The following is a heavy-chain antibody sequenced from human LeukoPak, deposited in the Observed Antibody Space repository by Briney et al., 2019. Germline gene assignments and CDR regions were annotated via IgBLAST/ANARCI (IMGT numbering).Heavy chain of an antibody. CDR1: GFTFSSYA. CDR2: ISGSGGST. Sequence: GGSLRLSCAASGFTFSSYAMSWVRQAPGKGLEWVSAISGSGGSTYYADSVKGRFTISRDNSKNTLYLQMNSLRAEDTAVSYCAKDLTSYYDSSGYSYANWYDPWGQGTLVTVSS. J-gene: IGHJ5*02. V-gene: IGHV3-23*01. CDR3: AKDLTSYYDSSGYSYANWYDP. D-gene: IGHD3-22*01.